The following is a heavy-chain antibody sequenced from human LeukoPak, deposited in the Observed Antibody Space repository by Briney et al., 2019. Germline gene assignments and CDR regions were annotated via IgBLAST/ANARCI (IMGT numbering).Heavy chain of an antibody. CDR3: ARIGPILGAAWVDY. Sequence: PSETLSLTCAVSGYSISSNHWWGWIRQPPGKGLECIWYTFYAGSTYYNPSLKSRVTMSVDTSKNQFSLRLSSVTAVDTAVYYCARIGPILGAAWVDYWGQGTLVSVSS. CDR2: TFYAGST. CDR1: GYSISSNHW. V-gene: IGHV4-28*01. J-gene: IGHJ4*02. D-gene: IGHD3-3*02.